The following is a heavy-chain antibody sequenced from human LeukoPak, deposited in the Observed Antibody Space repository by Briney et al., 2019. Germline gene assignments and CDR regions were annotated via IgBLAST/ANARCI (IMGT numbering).Heavy chain of an antibody. Sequence: ASVKVSCKASGYTFTSYGISWVRQAPGQGLEWMGWISAYNGNTNYAQKLQGRVTMTTDTSTSTAYMELRSLRSDDTAVYYCARVSSGVAAAAYYFDYWGQGTLVTVSS. D-gene: IGHD6-13*01. CDR3: ARVSSGVAAAAYYFDY. CDR1: GYTFTSYG. CDR2: ISAYNGNT. V-gene: IGHV1-18*01. J-gene: IGHJ4*02.